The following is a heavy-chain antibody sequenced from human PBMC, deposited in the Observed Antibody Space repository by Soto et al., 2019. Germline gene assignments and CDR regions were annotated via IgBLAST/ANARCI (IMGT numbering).Heavy chain of an antibody. V-gene: IGHV4-39*01. CDR2: IYYSGST. Sequence: SETLSLTCTVSGGSISSSNYYWGWIRQPPGKGLEWIGSIYYSGSTAYNSSLKSRVTMSVDTSKNQLSLRLSSVTAADTAVYYCASPTLGAFDIWGQGTRVTVSS. J-gene: IGHJ3*02. CDR3: ASPTLGAFDI. D-gene: IGHD3-16*01. CDR1: GGSISSSNYY.